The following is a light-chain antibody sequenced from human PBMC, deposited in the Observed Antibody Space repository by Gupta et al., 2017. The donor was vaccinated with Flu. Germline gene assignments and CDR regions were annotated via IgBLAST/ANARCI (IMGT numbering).Light chain of an antibody. CDR3: QQFNSFHLT. CDR2: DAS. V-gene: IGKV1D-16*01. Sequence: DIQMTQSPSSLSASVGDRITITCRASQDISTGVAWYQQRPEKAPKSLIYDASTLQSGVPSRFSGGGSGTDFTLTITSLQPEDFATYYCQQFNSFHLTFGQGTRLDIK. J-gene: IGKJ5*01. CDR1: QDISTG.